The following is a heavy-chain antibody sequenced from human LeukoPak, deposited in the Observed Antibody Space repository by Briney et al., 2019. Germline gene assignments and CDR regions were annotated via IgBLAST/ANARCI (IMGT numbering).Heavy chain of an antibody. CDR2: TIPIFGTA. Sequence: SVKVSCKASGCTFSSYAISWVRQAPGQGLEWMGGTIPIFGTANYEQKFQGRVTITTDESMSTAYMELSSLRSEDTAVYYCARGHIWSSSGSYYRWFDPWGQGTLVTVSS. D-gene: IGHD1-26*01. CDR3: ARGHIWSSSGSYYRWFDP. V-gene: IGHV1-69*05. CDR1: GCTFSSYA. J-gene: IGHJ5*02.